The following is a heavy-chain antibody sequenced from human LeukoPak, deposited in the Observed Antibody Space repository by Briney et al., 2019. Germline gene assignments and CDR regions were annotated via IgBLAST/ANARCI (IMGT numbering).Heavy chain of an antibody. CDR1: GGSISSYY. J-gene: IGHJ3*02. D-gene: IGHD3-22*01. Sequence: KPSETLSLTCTVSGGSISSYYWSWIRQPAGKGLEWIGRIYTSGSTNYNPSLKSRVTISVDTSKNQFSLKLSSVTAADTAVYYCARRHYDRGTHSDAFDIWGQGTMVTVSS. V-gene: IGHV4-4*07. CDR2: IYTSGST. CDR3: ARRHYDRGTHSDAFDI.